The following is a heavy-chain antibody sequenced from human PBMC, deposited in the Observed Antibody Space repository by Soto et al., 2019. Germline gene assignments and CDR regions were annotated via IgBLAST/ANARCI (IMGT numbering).Heavy chain of an antibody. CDR1: GFSFSSYW. CDR3: ARAGSYRFDY. V-gene: IGHV3-74*01. J-gene: IGHJ4*02. Sequence: EVQLVESGGTLVQPGGSLRLSCVGSGFSFSSYWVHWVRQPPGKGLEWVSRINAGGTSISYADSVKGRFTISRDNANNPLYLQMDGLGVDDTAVYYCARAGSYRFDYWGLGTLVTVSS. D-gene: IGHD3-10*01. CDR2: INAGGTSI.